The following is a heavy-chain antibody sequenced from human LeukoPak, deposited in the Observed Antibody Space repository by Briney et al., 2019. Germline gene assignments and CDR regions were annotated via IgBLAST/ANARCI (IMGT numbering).Heavy chain of an antibody. D-gene: IGHD3-10*01. V-gene: IGHV4-31*03. CDR1: GGSISSGGYY. CDR2: IYYSGST. CDR3: ARADYGSGSYYRDGPMYNWFDP. Sequence: SLTLSLTCTVSGGSISSGGYYWSWIRQHPGKGLEWIGCIYYSGSTYYNPSLKSRVTISVDTSKNQFSLKLSSVTAADTAVYYCARADYGSGSYYRDGPMYNWFDPWGQGTLVTVSS. J-gene: IGHJ5*02.